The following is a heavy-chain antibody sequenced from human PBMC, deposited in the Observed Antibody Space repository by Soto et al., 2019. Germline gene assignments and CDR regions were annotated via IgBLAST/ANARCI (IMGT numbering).Heavy chain of an antibody. CDR1: GGSVSSGSYY. D-gene: IGHD6-19*01. V-gene: IGHV4-61*01. CDR2: IYYSGST. CDR3: ARVCGAVAPLAHYNWFDP. Sequence: ASETLSLTCTVSGGSVSSGSYYWSWLQQPPGKGLEWVGYIYYSGSTNYNPSLKSRVTISVDTSKNQFPLKLSSVTAADTAVYYCARVCGAVAPLAHYNWFDPWGQGTLVTVSS. J-gene: IGHJ5*02.